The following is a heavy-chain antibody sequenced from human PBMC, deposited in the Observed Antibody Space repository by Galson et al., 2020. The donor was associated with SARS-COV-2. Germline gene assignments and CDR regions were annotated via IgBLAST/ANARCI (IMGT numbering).Heavy chain of an antibody. CDR2: ISYDGSNK. Sequence: GESLKISCAGSGFTFSNYGLHWVRQAPDRGLEWVAFISYDGSNKYYRDSVKGRFTVSRDNSKNTLYLQMDSLRAEDTAVYYCAKGGGSYRVVDYWGQGTLVTVSS. D-gene: IGHD1-26*01. CDR3: AKGGGSYRVVDY. CDR1: GFTFSNYG. J-gene: IGHJ4*02. V-gene: IGHV3-30*18.